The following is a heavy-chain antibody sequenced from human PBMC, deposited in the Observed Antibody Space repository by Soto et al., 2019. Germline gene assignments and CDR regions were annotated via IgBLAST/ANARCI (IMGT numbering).Heavy chain of an antibody. CDR2: IIPILGIA. Sequence: QVQLVQSGAEVKKPGSSVKVSCKASGGTFSSYTISWVRQAPGQGLEWMGRIIPILGIANYAQKFQGRVTITADKSTSTAYMELSSLRSEDTAVYYCARDPYGYYGSGSFRGWFDPWGQGTLVTVSS. CDR3: ARDPYGYYGSGSFRGWFDP. V-gene: IGHV1-69*08. CDR1: GGTFSSYT. J-gene: IGHJ5*02. D-gene: IGHD3-10*01.